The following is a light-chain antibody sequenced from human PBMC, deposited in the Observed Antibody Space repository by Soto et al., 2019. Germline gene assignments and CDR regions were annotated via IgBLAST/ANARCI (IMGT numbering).Light chain of an antibody. Sequence: EIVMTQSPATLSASPGERATLSCRASQSVRTNLAWYQQKPGQAPRLLIYDASTMATGIPARFSGSGSGTEFTLTISSLQSEDFAVYYCQQYNNWPWTFGQGTKVEIK. J-gene: IGKJ1*01. CDR3: QQYNNWPWT. CDR2: DAS. CDR1: QSVRTN. V-gene: IGKV3-15*01.